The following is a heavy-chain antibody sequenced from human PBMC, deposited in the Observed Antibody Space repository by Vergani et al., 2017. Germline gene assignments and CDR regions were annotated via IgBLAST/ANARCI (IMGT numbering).Heavy chain of an antibody. D-gene: IGHD3-22*01. CDR2: IYTSGST. Sequence: QVQLQESGPGLVKPSQTLSLTCTVSGGSISSGGYYWSWIRQPAGKGLEWIGRIYTSGSTHYNPSLKSRVNISVDTSKNQFSLKLSSVTAADTAVYYCARGLRVARRYYYDSSGYPPGTYYFDYWGQGTLVTVSS. CDR3: ARGLRVARRYYYDSSGYPPGTYYFDY. CDR1: GGSISSGGYY. V-gene: IGHV4-61*02. J-gene: IGHJ4*02.